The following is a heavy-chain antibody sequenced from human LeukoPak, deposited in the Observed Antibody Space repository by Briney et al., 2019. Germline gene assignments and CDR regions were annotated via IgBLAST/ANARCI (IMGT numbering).Heavy chain of an antibody. CDR1: GGSFSGYY. J-gene: IGHJ3*02. CDR2: INHSGST. V-gene: IGHV4-34*01. Sequence: SETLSLTCAVYGGSFSGYYWSWIRQPPGKGLEWIGEINHSGSTNYNPSLKSRVTISVDTSKNQFSLKLSSVTAADTAVYFCATDSSGYTEAFDIWGQGTMVAVSS. D-gene: IGHD3-22*01. CDR3: ATDSSGYTEAFDI.